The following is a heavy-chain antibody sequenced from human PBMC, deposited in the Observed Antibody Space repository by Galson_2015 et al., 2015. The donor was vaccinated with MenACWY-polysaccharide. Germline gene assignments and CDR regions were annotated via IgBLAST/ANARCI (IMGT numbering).Heavy chain of an antibody. CDR3: AKDSTDFWSVAGRFDH. CDR2: IRSSGANT. V-gene: IGHV3-23*01. CDR1: GFTFTSYA. Sequence: SLRLSCAASGFTFTSYAMSWVRQAPGKGLEWISAIRSSGANTYYEDSVKGLFTISRANYKNTLYLQMNSLRAEDTAVYYCAKDSTDFWSVAGRFDHWGQGTLVTVSS. D-gene: IGHD3-3*01. J-gene: IGHJ5*02.